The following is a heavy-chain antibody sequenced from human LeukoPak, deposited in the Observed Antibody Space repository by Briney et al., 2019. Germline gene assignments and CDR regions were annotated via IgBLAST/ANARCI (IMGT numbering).Heavy chain of an antibody. CDR1: GYTFTGYY. CDR2: INPNSGGT. D-gene: IGHD3-22*01. CDR3: ARGQRDYYDSSGSFDP. Sequence: ASVKVSCKASGYTFTGYYMHWVRQAPGQGLEWLGWINPNSGGTNYAQKFQGWVTMTRDTSISTAYMELSRLRSDDTAVYYCARGQRDYYDSSGSFDPWGQGTLVTVSS. J-gene: IGHJ5*02. V-gene: IGHV1-2*04.